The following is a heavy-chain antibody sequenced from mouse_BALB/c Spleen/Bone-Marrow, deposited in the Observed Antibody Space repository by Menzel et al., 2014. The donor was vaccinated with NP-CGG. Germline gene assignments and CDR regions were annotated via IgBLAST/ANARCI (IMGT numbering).Heavy chain of an antibody. CDR3: ARRVTTANY. J-gene: IGHJ2*01. CDR2: ILPGSGST. Sequence: VKLMESGAELMKPGASVKISCKATGYTFSSYWIEWVKQRPGHGLEWIGEILPGSGSTNYNEKFKGKATFTADTSSNTAYMKLSSLTSEASSVYYCARRVTTANYWGQGTTLTVSS. V-gene: IGHV1-9*01. CDR1: GYTFSSYW. D-gene: IGHD1-2*01.